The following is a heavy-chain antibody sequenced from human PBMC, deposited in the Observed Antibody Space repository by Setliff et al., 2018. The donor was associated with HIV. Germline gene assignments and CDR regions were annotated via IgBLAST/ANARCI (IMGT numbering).Heavy chain of an antibody. D-gene: IGHD3-10*01. CDR2: IYYSGST. V-gene: IGHV4-30-4*08. J-gene: IGHJ3*02. Sequence: SETLSLTCTVSGGSISSGDYYWSWIRQPPGKGLEWIGYIYYSGSTYYNPSLKSRVTISVDTSKNQFSLKLSSVTAADTAVYYCARDSGRRNDAFDIWGQGTTVTVSS. CDR3: ARDSGRRNDAFDI. CDR1: GGSISSGDYY.